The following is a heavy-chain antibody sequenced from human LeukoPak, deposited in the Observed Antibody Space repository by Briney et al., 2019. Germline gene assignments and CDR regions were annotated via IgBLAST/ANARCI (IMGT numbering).Heavy chain of an antibody. CDR3: ARHGGGQYYHGSGNNVFDI. D-gene: IGHD3-10*01. J-gene: IGHJ3*02. V-gene: IGHV3-23*01. CDR2: ISGTGDTP. Sequence: GRSLRLSCVVSGFTFTSYSMSWVRQAPGKGLEWVSCISGTGDTPYYAASVKGQFIISRDNSKKPLYVQIKSLSAEDTAAYFCARHGGGQYYHGSGNNVFDIWGQGTLVTVSS. CDR1: GFTFTSYS.